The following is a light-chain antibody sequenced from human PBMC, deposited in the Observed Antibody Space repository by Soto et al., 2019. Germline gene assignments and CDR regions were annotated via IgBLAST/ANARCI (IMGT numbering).Light chain of an antibody. J-gene: IGKJ2*01. Sequence: DIQMTQSPSSLSASVGDRVTITCRASQSISNYLNWYQQKPGKAPNLLIYTASSLQSGVPSRFSGSGSGTDFILTISILQPEDFAIYYCQQSYSTPRTFGQGTKLEVK. CDR1: QSISNY. V-gene: IGKV1-39*01. CDR2: TAS. CDR3: QQSYSTPRT.